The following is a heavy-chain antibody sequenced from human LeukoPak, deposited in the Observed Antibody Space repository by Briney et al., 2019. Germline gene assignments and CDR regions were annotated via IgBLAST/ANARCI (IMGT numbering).Heavy chain of an antibody. V-gene: IGHV4-39*02. Sequence: SETLSLTCAVSGGSISSSSYYWGWIRQPPGKGLEWIGSIYYSGNTYYNPSLKSRVTISVDTSKNQFALKLSSVTAADTAVYYCARDLSAVRGVVWYFDYWGQGTLVTVSS. CDR1: GGSISSSSYY. CDR3: ARDLSAVRGVVWYFDY. D-gene: IGHD3-10*01. CDR2: IYYSGNT. J-gene: IGHJ4*02.